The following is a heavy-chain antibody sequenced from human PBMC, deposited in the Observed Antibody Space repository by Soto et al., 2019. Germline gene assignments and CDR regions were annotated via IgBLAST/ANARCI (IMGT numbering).Heavy chain of an antibody. V-gene: IGHV4-59*11. CDR3: ARDGREASGMDV. D-gene: IGHD1-26*01. CDR2: IYYRGST. CDR1: GGSISSHY. Sequence: ETLSLTCTVSGGSISSHYWSWVRQAPGKGLEWIGHIYYRGSTNYNPSLRSRSTISVDTSKNQFSLKLNSVTTADAAVYYCARDGREASGMDVWGQGTKVTVSS. J-gene: IGHJ6*02.